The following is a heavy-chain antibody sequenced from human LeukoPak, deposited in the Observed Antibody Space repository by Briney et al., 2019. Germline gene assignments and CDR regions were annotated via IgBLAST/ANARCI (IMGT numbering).Heavy chain of an antibody. CDR3: AKNGRIPSSGIKSFLVH. CDR1: GFTFSNYW. CDR2: INEYGTP. V-gene: IGHV3-74*01. D-gene: IGHD1-1*01. Sequence: GGSLRLSCAASGFTFSNYWMYWVRHAPGKGLVWIANINEYGTPTYADSVKGRFTISRDTSKNTLFLEMNSLRAEDTARYFCAKNGRIPSSGIKSFLVHWGQGALVSVSS. J-gene: IGHJ4*02.